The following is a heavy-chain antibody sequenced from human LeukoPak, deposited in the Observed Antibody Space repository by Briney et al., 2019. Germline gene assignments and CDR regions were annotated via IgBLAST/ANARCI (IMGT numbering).Heavy chain of an antibody. J-gene: IGHJ5*02. CDR3: ARAPPYCSSTSCRFDP. CDR2: IYYSGST. D-gene: IGHD2-2*01. Sequence: SETLSLTCTVSGGSISSYYWSWIRQPPGKGLEWIGYIYYSGSTNYNPPLKSRVTISVDTSKNQFSLKLSSVTAADTAVYYCARAPPYCSSTSCRFDPWGQGTLVTVSS. V-gene: IGHV4-59*01. CDR1: GGSISSYY.